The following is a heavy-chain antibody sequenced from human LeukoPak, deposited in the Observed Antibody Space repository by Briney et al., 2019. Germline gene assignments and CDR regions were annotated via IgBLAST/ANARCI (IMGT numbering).Heavy chain of an antibody. J-gene: IGHJ4*02. Sequence: GGSLRLSCAASGFTFTTYAINWVRQAPGKGLEWVSAISGSGGSTYYADSVKSRFTISRDNSKNTLYLQMNSLRAEDTAVYYYTRRTYDSSGYDYWGQGTLVTVSS. CDR2: ISGSGGST. V-gene: IGHV3-23*01. D-gene: IGHD3-22*01. CDR3: TRRTYDSSGYDY. CDR1: GFTFTTYA.